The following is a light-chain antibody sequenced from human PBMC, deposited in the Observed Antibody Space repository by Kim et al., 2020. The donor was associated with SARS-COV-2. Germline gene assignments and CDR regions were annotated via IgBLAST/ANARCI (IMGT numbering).Light chain of an antibody. CDR2: GKN. Sequence: ALAQTARITCQGDSLRSYYASWYQQKPGQAPVLVIYGKNNRPSGIPDRFSGSSSGNTASLTITGAQAEDEADYYCNSRDSSGNHVVFGGGTQLTVL. V-gene: IGLV3-19*01. CDR1: SLRSYY. CDR3: NSRDSSGNHVV. J-gene: IGLJ2*01.